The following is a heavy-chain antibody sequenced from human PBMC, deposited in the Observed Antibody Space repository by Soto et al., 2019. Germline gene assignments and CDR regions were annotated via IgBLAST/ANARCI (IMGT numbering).Heavy chain of an antibody. CDR1: GFTCSSYD. V-gene: IGHV3-23*01. Sequence: GGSLRLSCAASGFTCSSYDMSWVRQAPGKGLEWVSTILVGGSTHYPDSVKGRFTISRDNSKNTVFLQMNSLTAGDTAVYYCAKATATGGGAFDICGQGTMVTVSS. CDR3: AKATATGGGAFDI. D-gene: IGHD2-8*02. J-gene: IGHJ3*02. CDR2: ILVGGST.